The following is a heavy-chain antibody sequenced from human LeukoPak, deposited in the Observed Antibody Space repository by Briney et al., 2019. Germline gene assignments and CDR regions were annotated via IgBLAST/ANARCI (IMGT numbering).Heavy chain of an antibody. CDR3: VTLDGYNWVDY. CDR2: IFYSGST. V-gene: IGHV4-39*01. D-gene: IGHD5-24*01. Sequence: SETLSLTCTVSGGSINGNSYFWGWIRQPPGKGLEGIGNIFYSGSTKYSSSLKSRVTISVDTSKNQFSLKMTSVTAADTAVYYCVTLDGYNWVDYWGQGTLVTVSS. J-gene: IGHJ4*02. CDR1: GGSINGNSYF.